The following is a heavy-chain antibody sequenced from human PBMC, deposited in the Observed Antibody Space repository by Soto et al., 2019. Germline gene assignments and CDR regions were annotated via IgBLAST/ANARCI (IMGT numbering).Heavy chain of an antibody. V-gene: IGHV3-33*01. CDR1: GYTFIRYG. D-gene: IGHD3-16*01. CDR3: ARDGAGGAWGWFDP. CDR2: IWYDGSNK. J-gene: IGHJ5*02. Sequence: QVQLVESGGGVVQPGMSLRLSCAASGYTFIRYGMHWVRQAPGKGLEWVAVIWYDGSNKYYADSVKGRFTISRDNSKNTVFLQMDSLRVEDTALYYCARDGAGGAWGWFDPWGQGTLVRVAS.